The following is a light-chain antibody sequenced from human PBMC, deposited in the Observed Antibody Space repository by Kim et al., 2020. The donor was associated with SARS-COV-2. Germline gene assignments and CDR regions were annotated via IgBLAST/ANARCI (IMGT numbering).Light chain of an antibody. CDR3: QSYGISLTSVL. V-gene: IGLV1-40*01. CDR1: NSDIGAGYA. CDR2: GNV. Sequence: QRVTISCTGSNSDIGAGYAVNWYQQLPGTAPKLLIFGNVDRPSGVPDRFSGSRSGTSASLAITGLQAEDEADYYCQSYGISLTSVLFGGGTQLTVL. J-gene: IGLJ3*02.